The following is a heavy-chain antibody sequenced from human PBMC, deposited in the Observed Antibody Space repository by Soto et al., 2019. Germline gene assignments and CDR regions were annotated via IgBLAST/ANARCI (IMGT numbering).Heavy chain of an antibody. CDR2: IYYSGST. V-gene: IGHV4-39*01. J-gene: IGHJ5*02. D-gene: IGHD2-15*01. CDR1: GRSISRSSYY. CDR3: ARQVEDIVVVVAALDWFDP. Sequence: PSETQSLTCTVSGRSISRSSYYWGWIRQPPGKGLEWIGSIYYSGSTYYNPSLKSRVTISVDTSKNQFSLKLSSVTAADTAVYFCARQVEDIVVVVAALDWFDPWGQGTLVTVS.